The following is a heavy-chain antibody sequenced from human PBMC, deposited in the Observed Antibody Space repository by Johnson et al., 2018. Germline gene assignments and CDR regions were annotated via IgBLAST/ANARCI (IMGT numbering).Heavy chain of an antibody. V-gene: IGHV3-30*03. CDR3: ASYVLSHDAFDI. Sequence: QVQLVESGGGVVQXGRSXRLXCAASGFTFSTYGMHWVRQAPGKGLEWVAVISYDGSKKYYADSVKGRFTISRDNSKNTLYLQMNSLRAEDTAVYYCASYVLSHDAFDIWGQGTMVTVSS. J-gene: IGHJ3*02. CDR2: ISYDGSKK. CDR1: GFTFSTYG. D-gene: IGHD3-16*01.